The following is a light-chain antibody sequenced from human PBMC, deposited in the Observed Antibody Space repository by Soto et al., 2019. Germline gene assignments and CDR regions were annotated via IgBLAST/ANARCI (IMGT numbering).Light chain of an antibody. Sequence: QAVVTQPASVSGSPGQSIAISCTGTNGDIGGYNYVSWYQQHPGKAPKLLIYDVSNRPSGVSNRFSGSKSGNMASLTISGLQAEDEADYYCSSYTSSNTWVFGGGTKVTVL. CDR1: NGDIGGYNY. CDR3: SSYTSSNTWV. V-gene: IGLV2-14*01. J-gene: IGLJ3*02. CDR2: DVS.